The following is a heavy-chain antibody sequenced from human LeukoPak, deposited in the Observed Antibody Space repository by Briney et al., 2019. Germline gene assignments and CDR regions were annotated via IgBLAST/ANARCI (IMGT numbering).Heavy chain of an antibody. V-gene: IGHV3-7*01. Sequence: GGSLRLSCTASGFTFSDYWMTWVRQAPGKGPEWVANIKQDGSQRYYVDSVRGRFTISRDNAKNSLFLQMNGLRAEDTAVYHCARRGGSSSRRSPIDYWGQGTLVTVSS. CDR3: ARRGGSSSRRSPIDY. CDR2: IKQDGSQR. D-gene: IGHD6-6*01. J-gene: IGHJ4*02. CDR1: GFTFSDYW.